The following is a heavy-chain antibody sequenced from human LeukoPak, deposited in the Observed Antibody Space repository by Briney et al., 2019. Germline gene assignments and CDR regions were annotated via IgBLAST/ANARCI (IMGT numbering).Heavy chain of an antibody. CDR1: GGSISSNY. J-gene: IGHJ4*02. V-gene: IGHV4-59*01. CDR2: IYDRGST. Sequence: SETLSLTCTVSGGSISSNYWSWIRKRQGPGQEWIVYIYDRGSTKYNPSRKSRVTISVDTSKNQFSLRLSSVTAADTAVYYCARGRTFDNWGQGTLVTVSS. CDR3: ARGRTFDN.